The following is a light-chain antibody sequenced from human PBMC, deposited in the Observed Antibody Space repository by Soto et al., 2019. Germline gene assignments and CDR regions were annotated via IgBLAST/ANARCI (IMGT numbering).Light chain of an antibody. CDR2: EVS. J-gene: IGLJ1*01. Sequence: QSVLTQPASVSGSPGQSITISCTGSSSDIGAYNYVSWFQQYPGKAPKLIISEVSNRPSGVFNRFSGSKSGTAASLTISGLQTEDEADYFCFSFTTDWTHVFGTGTKV. CDR1: SSDIGAYNY. CDR3: FSFTTDWTHV. V-gene: IGLV2-14*01.